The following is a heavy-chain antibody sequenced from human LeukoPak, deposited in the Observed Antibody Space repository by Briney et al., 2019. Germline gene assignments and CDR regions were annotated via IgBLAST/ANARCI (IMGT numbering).Heavy chain of an antibody. CDR1: GFTFSTYW. CDR3: AGDVGGSLDY. D-gene: IGHD1-26*01. CDR2: IKGDESAR. V-gene: IGHV3-7*01. J-gene: IGHJ4*02. Sequence: GGSLRLSCAASGFTFSTYWMAWVRQAPGKGLEWVANIKGDESARHQADSVKGRFTISRDNAQNSVYLQMRSLRGEDTAVYYCAGDVGGSLDYWGQGTLVTVSS.